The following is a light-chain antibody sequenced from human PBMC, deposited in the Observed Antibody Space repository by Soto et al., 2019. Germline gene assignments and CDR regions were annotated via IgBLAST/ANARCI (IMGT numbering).Light chain of an antibody. V-gene: IGKV3-20*01. CDR3: QQYGTSPIT. CDR1: QSVSSSS. J-gene: IGKJ5*01. Sequence: DSMSTQSPCTLSLSPGERATLSCRASQSVSSSSLAWYQQNPGQAPRLLIYGASSRATGIPDRFSGSGSGTDFTLTISRLEPEDFAVYYCQQYGTSPITFGQGTRLEI. CDR2: GAS.